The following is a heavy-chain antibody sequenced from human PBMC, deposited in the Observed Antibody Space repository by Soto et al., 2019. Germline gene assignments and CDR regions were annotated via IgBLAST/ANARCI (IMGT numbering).Heavy chain of an antibody. Sequence: ASVKVSCKASGYTFTGYYMHWVRQAPGQGLEWMGWINPNSGGTNYAQKFQGRVTMTRDTSISTAYMELSRLRSDDTAVYYCARDGGWGGSPLDYWGQGTLVTVYS. CDR3: ARDGGWGGSPLDY. D-gene: IGHD1-26*01. CDR1: GYTFTGYY. J-gene: IGHJ4*02. V-gene: IGHV1-2*02. CDR2: INPNSGGT.